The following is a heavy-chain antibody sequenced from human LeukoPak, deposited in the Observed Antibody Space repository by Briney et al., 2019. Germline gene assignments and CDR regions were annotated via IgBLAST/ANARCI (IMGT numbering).Heavy chain of an antibody. Sequence: KASETLSLTCAVYGGSFSGYYWSWIRQPPGKGLEWIGEINHSGSTNYNPSLKSRVTISVDTSKNQFSLKLSSVTAADTAVYYCARGLYVGFLEFPSPNFDYWGQGTLVTVSS. J-gene: IGHJ4*02. V-gene: IGHV4-34*01. CDR3: ARGLYVGFLEFPSPNFDY. D-gene: IGHD3-3*01. CDR2: INHSGST. CDR1: GGSFSGYY.